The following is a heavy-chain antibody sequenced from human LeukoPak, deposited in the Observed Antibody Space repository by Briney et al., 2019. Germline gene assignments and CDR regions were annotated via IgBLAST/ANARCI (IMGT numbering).Heavy chain of an antibody. CDR1: GYTFTSYG. CDR2: ISAYNGNT. J-gene: IGHJ1*01. V-gene: IGHV1-18*01. D-gene: IGHD6-19*01. CDR3: ARDLGQQWLVQYFQH. Sequence: ASVKVSCKASGYTFTSYGISWVRQAPGQGLEWMGWISAYNGNTNYAQKLQGRVTMTTDTSTSTAYMELRSLRSDDTAVYYCARDLGQQWLVQYFQHWGQGTLVTVSS.